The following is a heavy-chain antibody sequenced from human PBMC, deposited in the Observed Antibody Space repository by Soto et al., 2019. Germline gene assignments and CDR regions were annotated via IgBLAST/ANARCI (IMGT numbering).Heavy chain of an antibody. Sequence: EVQLVESGGGLVKPGGSLRLSCAASGFTFSSYSMNWVRQAPGKGLEWVSSISSSSSYIYYADSVKGRFTISRDNAKNSLYLQMNSLRAEDTAVYYCARDGYLASHRYGSGSYYNCMDVWGKGTTVTVSS. CDR2: ISSSSSYI. CDR1: GFTFSSYS. V-gene: IGHV3-21*01. J-gene: IGHJ6*03. D-gene: IGHD3-10*01. CDR3: ARDGYLASHRYGSGSYYNCMDV.